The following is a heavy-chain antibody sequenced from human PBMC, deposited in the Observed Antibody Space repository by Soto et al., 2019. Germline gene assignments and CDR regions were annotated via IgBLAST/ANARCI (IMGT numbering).Heavy chain of an antibody. Sequence: ASVKVSCKASGYTFTSYCISWVLQAPVQVLEWMVWIIAYNGNTNYAQKLQGRVTMTTDTSTSTAYMELRSLRSDDTAVYYCARQIVDYDFWSGYYSNYYYYGMDVWGQGTTVTVS. CDR1: GYTFTSYC. D-gene: IGHD3-3*01. CDR3: ARQIVDYDFWSGYYSNYYYYGMDV. V-gene: IGHV1-18*01. J-gene: IGHJ6*02. CDR2: IIAYNGNT.